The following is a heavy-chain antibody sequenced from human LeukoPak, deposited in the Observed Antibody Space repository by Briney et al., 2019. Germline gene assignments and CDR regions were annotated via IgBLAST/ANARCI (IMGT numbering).Heavy chain of an antibody. CDR3: AKDMSYCGGDCWEVGTFDI. V-gene: IGHV3-9*01. CDR1: GFTFDDYA. J-gene: IGHJ3*02. Sequence: PGGSLRLSCAASGFTFDDYAMHWVRQAPGKGLEWVSGISWNSGSIGYADSVKGRFTISRDNAKNSLYLQMNSLRAEDTALYYCAKDMSYCGGDCWEVGTFDIWGQGTMVTVSS. D-gene: IGHD2-21*02. CDR2: ISWNSGSI.